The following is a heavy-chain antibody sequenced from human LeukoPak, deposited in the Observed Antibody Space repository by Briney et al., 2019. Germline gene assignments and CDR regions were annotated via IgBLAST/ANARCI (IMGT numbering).Heavy chain of an antibody. J-gene: IGHJ4*02. CDR1: GGSFSGYY. Sequence: PSETLSITCAVYGGSFSGYYWSWIRQPPGKGLEWIGEINHSGSTNYNPSLKSRVTISVDTSKNQFSLKLSSVTAADTAVFYCARESHRSGGYWGQGTLVTVSS. D-gene: IGHD6-19*01. V-gene: IGHV4-34*01. CDR3: ARESHRSGGY. CDR2: INHSGST.